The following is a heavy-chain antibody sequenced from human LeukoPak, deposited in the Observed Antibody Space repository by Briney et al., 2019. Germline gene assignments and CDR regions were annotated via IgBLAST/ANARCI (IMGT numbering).Heavy chain of an antibody. Sequence: PSETLSLTCTVSGGSISSNNYYWGWIRQPPGKGLEWIGEINHSGSTNYNPSLKSRVTISVDTSKNQFSLKLSSVTAADTAVYYCARFQWLKGYYFDYWGQGTLVTVSS. J-gene: IGHJ4*02. V-gene: IGHV4-39*01. CDR2: INHSGST. CDR1: GGSISSNNYY. D-gene: IGHD5-12*01. CDR3: ARFQWLKGYYFDY.